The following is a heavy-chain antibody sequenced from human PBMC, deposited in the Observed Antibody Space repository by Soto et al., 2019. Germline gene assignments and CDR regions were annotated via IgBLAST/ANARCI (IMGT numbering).Heavy chain of an antibody. V-gene: IGHV4-59*01. CDR1: GGSISSYY. D-gene: IGHD4-17*01. Sequence: PSETLSLTCTVSGGSISSYYWSWIRQPPGKGLEWIGYIYYSGSTNYNPSLKSRVTISVDTPKNQFSLKLSSVTAADTAVYYCARAIDYGDYTGVHYFDYWGQGTLVTVSS. CDR3: ARAIDYGDYTGVHYFDY. CDR2: IYYSGST. J-gene: IGHJ4*02.